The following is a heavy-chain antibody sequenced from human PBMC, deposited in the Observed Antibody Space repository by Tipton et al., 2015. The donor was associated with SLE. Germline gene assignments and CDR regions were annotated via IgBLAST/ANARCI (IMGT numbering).Heavy chain of an antibody. CDR2: IADTGSP. V-gene: IGHV4-34*01. CDR3: ARGFGSYVAFHI. Sequence: TLSLTCAVYGGSFSGYHWTWIRQPPGQGLEWIGEIADTGSPNYNPSLKSRVTISLDTSKSQFSLILNSLTAADTAVYYCARGFGSYVAFHIWGPGAMVTVSS. D-gene: IGHD1-26*01. CDR1: GGSFSGYH. J-gene: IGHJ3*02.